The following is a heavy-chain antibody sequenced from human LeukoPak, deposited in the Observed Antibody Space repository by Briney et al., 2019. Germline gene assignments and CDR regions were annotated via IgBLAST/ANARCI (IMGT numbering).Heavy chain of an antibody. J-gene: IGHJ6*02. CDR3: ARHASLLRFGELPESGMDV. V-gene: IGHV5-51*01. CDR1: GYRFTSYW. CDR2: IYPGDSDT. D-gene: IGHD3-10*01. Sequence: GESLKISCKGSGYRFTSYWIGWVRQLPGKGLEGMGIIYPGDSDTRYSPSFQGQVTISADKSISTAYLQWRSLKASDTAMDYCARHASLLRFGELPESGMDVWGQGTTVTVSS.